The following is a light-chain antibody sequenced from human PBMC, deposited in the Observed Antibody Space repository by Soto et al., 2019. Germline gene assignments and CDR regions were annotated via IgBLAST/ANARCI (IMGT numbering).Light chain of an antibody. CDR1: SSDVGGYNL. CDR2: EGS. V-gene: IGLV2-23*01. J-gene: IGLJ2*01. CDR3: YSYAGNNTVV. Sequence: QSVLTQPASVSGSPGQSITISCTGTSSDVGGYNLVPWYQQHPGKAPKVMIYEGSKRPSGVSNRFSGSKSGNTASLTISGLQAEDEADYYCYSYAGNNTVVFGGGTKVTVL.